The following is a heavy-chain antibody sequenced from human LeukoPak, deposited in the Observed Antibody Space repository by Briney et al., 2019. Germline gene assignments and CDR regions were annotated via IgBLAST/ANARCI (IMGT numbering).Heavy chain of an antibody. CDR2: VSYDGSSG. V-gene: IGHV3-30-3*01. CDR3: ARVEQWLAPFDY. CDR1: GFTFSSCA. D-gene: IGHD6-19*01. J-gene: IGHJ4*02. Sequence: GRSLRLSCAASGFTFSSCALHWVRQAPGKGLEWVATVSYDGSSGYYADSVKGRFTISRDNSKNSLFLQMSSLRAEDTAVYYCARVEQWLAPFDYWGQGTLVTVSS.